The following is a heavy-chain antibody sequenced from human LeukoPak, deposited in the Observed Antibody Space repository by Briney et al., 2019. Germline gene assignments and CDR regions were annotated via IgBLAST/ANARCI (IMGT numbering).Heavy chain of an antibody. CDR1: GYTFSDYY. V-gene: IGHV1-2*02. J-gene: IGHJ4*02. Sequence: ASVKVSCKASGYTFSDYYIHWVRQAPGQGLEWMGWINPKKGDTSYVKKFQGRVIMTRDTSVSSAYMELNSLTSDDTAVDYGARDKSDCSDYRCYSKRNDYWGQGTLVSVSS. CDR2: INPKKGDT. D-gene: IGHD2-15*01. CDR3: ARDKSDCSDYRCYSKRNDY.